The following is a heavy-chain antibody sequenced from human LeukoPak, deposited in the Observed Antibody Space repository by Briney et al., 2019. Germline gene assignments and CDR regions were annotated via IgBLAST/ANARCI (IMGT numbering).Heavy chain of an antibody. Sequence: PGGSLRLSCADSGFTFRSYWMQWLRQAPGKGLEWVSRVIRDGSFTNYADSVKGRFTISRDNAKNTLYLQMSSLRAEDTAVYFCVRDGDDFNFDYWGQGSLVTVSS. J-gene: IGHJ4*02. D-gene: IGHD5-24*01. CDR2: VIRDGSFT. V-gene: IGHV3-74*01. CDR1: GFTFRSYW. CDR3: VRDGDDFNFDY.